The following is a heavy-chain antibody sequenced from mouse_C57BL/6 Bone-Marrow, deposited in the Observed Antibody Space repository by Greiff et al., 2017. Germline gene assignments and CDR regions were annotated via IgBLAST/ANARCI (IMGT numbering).Heavy chain of an antibody. D-gene: IGHD2-4*01. CDR3: ARAGFYDYDGDWYFDV. Sequence: EVKLEESGPGLVKPSQSLSLTCSVTGYSITSGYYWNWIRQFPGNKLEWMGYISYDGSNNYNPSLKNRISITRDTSKNQFFLKLNSVTTEDTATYYCARAGFYDYDGDWYFDVWGTGTTVTVSS. CDR2: ISYDGSN. J-gene: IGHJ1*03. CDR1: GYSITSGYY. V-gene: IGHV3-6*01.